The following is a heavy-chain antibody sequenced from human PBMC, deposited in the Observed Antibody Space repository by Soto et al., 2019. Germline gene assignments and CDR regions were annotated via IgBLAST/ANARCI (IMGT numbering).Heavy chain of an antibody. CDR2: IIPIFGTA. Sequence: QVQLVQSGAEVKKPGSSVKVSCKASGGTFSSYAITWVRQAPGQGLEWMGGIIPIFGTANYAQKFQARVTLTAADSTSTAYMALSSLRSEDTAVYYCARDTGPSSGYYPSWFDPWGQGTLVTVSS. V-gene: IGHV1-69*12. CDR3: ARDTGPSSGYYPSWFDP. CDR1: GGTFSSYA. D-gene: IGHD3-22*01. J-gene: IGHJ5*02.